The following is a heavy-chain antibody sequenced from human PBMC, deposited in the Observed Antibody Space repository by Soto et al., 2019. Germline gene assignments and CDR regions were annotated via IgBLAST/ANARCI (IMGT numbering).Heavy chain of an antibody. V-gene: IGHV4-59*08. CDR3: ERHAVQSSGFTDY. D-gene: IGHD6-19*01. CDR2: IYYSGST. CDR1: GGSISSYY. Sequence: SETLSLTCPVSGGSISSYYWSWIRQPPGKGLEWIGYIYYSGSTNYNPSLKSRVTISVDTPKNHFSLKLSPVTAPEPAVYYCERHAVQSSGFTDYWGQGTRVTVSS. J-gene: IGHJ4*02.